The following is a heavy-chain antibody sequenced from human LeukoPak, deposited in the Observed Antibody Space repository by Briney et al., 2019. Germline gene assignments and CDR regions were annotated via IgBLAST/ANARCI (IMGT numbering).Heavy chain of an antibody. CDR1: GGTFSNDA. CDR3: ARSRMIYDVDYYYYLDV. V-gene: IGHV1-69*05. J-gene: IGHJ6*03. Sequence: GASVKVSCKASGGTFSNDAISWVRQAPGQGLEWMGGIIPIFGTPNYAQKFQDRVTITTDESTTTAYMELSRLRSEDTAVYYCARSRMIYDVDYYYYLDVWGKGTTVVVSS. D-gene: IGHD3-3*01. CDR2: IIPIFGTP.